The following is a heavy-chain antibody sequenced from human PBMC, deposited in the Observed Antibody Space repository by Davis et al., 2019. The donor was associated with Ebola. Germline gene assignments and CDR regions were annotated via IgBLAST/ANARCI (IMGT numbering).Heavy chain of an antibody. J-gene: IGHJ6*02. CDR3: ARETDYYDNSDLFPFYYYYGMDV. CDR2: IYTSGST. V-gene: IGHV4-61*09. CDR1: GGSVSSDTYY. Sequence: PSETLSLTCIVSGGSVSSDTYYWSWVRQPAGKGLEWIGHIYTSGSTNYNPSLQSRVTISLDTSKNHFSLKLISVTAADTAVYYCARETDYYDNSDLFPFYYYYGMDVWGPGTTVTVSS. D-gene: IGHD3-22*01.